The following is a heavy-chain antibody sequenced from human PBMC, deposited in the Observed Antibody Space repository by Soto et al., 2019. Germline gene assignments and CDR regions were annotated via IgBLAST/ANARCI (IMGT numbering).Heavy chain of an antibody. CDR3: ARAVSLGGYYDFWSGPLDV. J-gene: IGHJ6*02. CDR2: ISSSSSYI. Sequence: GSLRLSCAASGFTFSSYSMNWVLQAPWKGLEWVSSISSSSSYIYYADSVKGRFTISRDNAKNSLYLQMNSLRAEDTAVYYCARAVSLGGYYDFWSGPLDVWGQGTTVTVSS. V-gene: IGHV3-21*01. CDR1: GFTFSSYS. D-gene: IGHD3-3*01.